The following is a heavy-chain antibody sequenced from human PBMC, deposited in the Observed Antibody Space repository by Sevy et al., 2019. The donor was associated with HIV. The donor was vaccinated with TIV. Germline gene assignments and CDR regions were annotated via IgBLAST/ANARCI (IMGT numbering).Heavy chain of an antibody. V-gene: IGHV3-23*01. J-gene: IGHJ4*02. CDR2: LSGSGYAT. CDR1: GFTFDSYA. CDR3: AKDRVTVFGVVVTFDS. D-gene: IGHD3-3*01. Sequence: GGSLRLTCAASGFTFDSYAMHWVRLVAGKGLEWVSTLSGSGYATDYADSVKGRFIISRDTSRNTLYLQMNSLRVEDSAVYFCAKDRVTVFGVVVTFDSWGQGTLVTVS.